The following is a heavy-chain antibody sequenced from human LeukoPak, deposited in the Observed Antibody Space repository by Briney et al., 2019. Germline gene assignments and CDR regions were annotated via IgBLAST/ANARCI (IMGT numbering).Heavy chain of an antibody. Sequence: GRSLRLSCAASGFSFSNCAMHWVRQAPGEGLERVAVVSHDAKNKFYADSVKGRFTISRDNSKNTVDLQMNSLRAEDTAVYYCATLQNYWGRGTLVTVSS. V-gene: IGHV3-30*04. J-gene: IGHJ4*02. CDR3: ATLQNY. D-gene: IGHD4-11*01. CDR2: VSHDAKNK. CDR1: GFSFSNCA.